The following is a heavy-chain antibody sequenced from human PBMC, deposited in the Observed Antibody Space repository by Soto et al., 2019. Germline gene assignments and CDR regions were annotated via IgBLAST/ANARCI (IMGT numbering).Heavy chain of an antibody. CDR1: GFTFSSYW. CDR2: IKQDGSEK. D-gene: IGHD6-6*01. V-gene: IGHV3-7*01. Sequence: PGGSLRLSCAASGFTFSSYWMSWVRQAPGKGLEWVANIKQDGSEKYYVDSVKGRFTISRGNAKNSLYLQMNSLRAEDTAVYYCARDSRYSSSPQYYYYYGMDVWGQGTTVTVSS. J-gene: IGHJ6*02. CDR3: ARDSRYSSSPQYYYYYGMDV.